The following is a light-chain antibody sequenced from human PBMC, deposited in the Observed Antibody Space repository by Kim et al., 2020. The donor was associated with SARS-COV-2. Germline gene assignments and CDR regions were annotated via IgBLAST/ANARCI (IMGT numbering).Light chain of an antibody. CDR1: SLRSYY. Sequence: SSELTQDPAVSVALGQTVRITCQGDSLRSYYGSWFQQKPGQAPVLVIYGKNNRPSGIPDRFSGSSSGNTASLTITGAQAEDEADYYCNSRDSSGNQWVFGGGTKLTVL. V-gene: IGLV3-19*01. CDR2: GKN. CDR3: NSRDSSGNQWV. J-gene: IGLJ3*02.